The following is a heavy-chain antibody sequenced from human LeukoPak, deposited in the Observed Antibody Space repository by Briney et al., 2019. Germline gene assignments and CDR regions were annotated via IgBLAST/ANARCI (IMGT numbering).Heavy chain of an antibody. CDR2: FSSGSGFT. Sequence: PGGSLRLSCAASGFTFSSFAMSWVRQVPGRGTEWVASFSSGSGFTYYADSVKGRFTISRYNSKNTLYLQMNSLRAEDTAVYYCAKSYSVAVAGNFDYWGQGTLVTVSS. V-gene: IGHV3-23*01. J-gene: IGHJ4*02. D-gene: IGHD6-19*01. CDR3: AKSYSVAVAGNFDY. CDR1: GFTFSSFA.